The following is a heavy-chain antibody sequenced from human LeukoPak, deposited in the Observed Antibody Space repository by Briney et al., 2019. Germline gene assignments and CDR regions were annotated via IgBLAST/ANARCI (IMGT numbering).Heavy chain of an antibody. CDR3: ARMDDYFGSGNYYNVINYYYMDV. J-gene: IGHJ6*03. Sequence: KPSETLSFTCAVSGYSISSGYYWGWIRQSPGKGLEWIGRIDRSGNTYYNPPLKSRVAISVDTSSNQFSLRLTSVAAADTAVYYCARMDDYFGSGNYYNVINYYYMDVWGKGTTVTVS. D-gene: IGHD3-10*01. V-gene: IGHV4-38-2*01. CDR1: GYSISSGYY. CDR2: IDRSGNT.